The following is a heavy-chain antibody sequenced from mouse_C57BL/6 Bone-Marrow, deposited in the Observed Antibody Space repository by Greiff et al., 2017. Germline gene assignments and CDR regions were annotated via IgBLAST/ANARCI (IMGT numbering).Heavy chain of an antibody. J-gene: IGHJ3*01. Sequence: EVQLVESGGGLVPPGGSLSLSCAASGFTFTDYYMSWVRQPPGKALEWLGFIRNKANGYTTEYSASVKGRFTISRDNSQSILYLQMNALRAEDSATYYCARYDYDAWFAYWGQGTLVTVSA. D-gene: IGHD2-4*01. CDR3: ARYDYDAWFAY. CDR1: GFTFTDYY. CDR2: IRNKANGYTT. V-gene: IGHV7-3*01.